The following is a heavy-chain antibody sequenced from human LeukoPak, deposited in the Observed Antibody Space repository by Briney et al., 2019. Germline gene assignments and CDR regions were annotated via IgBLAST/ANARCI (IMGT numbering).Heavy chain of an antibody. V-gene: IGHV4-30-4*08. Sequence: PSQTLSLTCTVSGCSFSNCDLNWSRIRQHPGKGLEWIGYIYYSGSTYYNPSLKSRVTISVDTAKNQFSLKLSSVTAADTAVYDGARVIYICPGGSLGYWGQGTLVTVSS. CDR3: ARVIYICPGGSLGY. D-gene: IGHD1-26*01. CDR1: GCSFSNCDLN. J-gene: IGHJ4*02. CDR2: IYYSGST.